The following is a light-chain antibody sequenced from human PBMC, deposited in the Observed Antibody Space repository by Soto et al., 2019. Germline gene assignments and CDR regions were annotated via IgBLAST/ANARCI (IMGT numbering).Light chain of an antibody. J-gene: IGKJ1*01. CDR2: GAS. V-gene: IGKV3-20*01. CDR3: QQYGSPPPWT. CDR1: QSVSSSY. Sequence: EIVLTQSPGTLSLSPGERATLSCRASQSVSSSYLAWYQQKPGQAPRLLIYGASSRANGIQDMFSGSGAGTAFTRTISRLEPEDFSVYSCQQYGSPPPWTFGQGTKVELQ.